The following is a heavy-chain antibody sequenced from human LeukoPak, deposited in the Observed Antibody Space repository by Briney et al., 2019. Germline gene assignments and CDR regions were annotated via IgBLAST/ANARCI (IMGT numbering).Heavy chain of an antibody. V-gene: IGHV3-15*01. CDR2: IKSKIDGGTT. Sequence: GGSLRLSCAASGFTFSNAWMSWVRQVAGKGLEWVGRIKSKIDGGTTDYAAPVKGRFTISRDDSKNTLYIQMNSLKTEDTAVYYCTTGESGIVTTIRIEPDAFDIWGQGTMVTVSS. CDR1: GFTFSNAW. D-gene: IGHD5-12*01. CDR3: TTGESGIVTTIRIEPDAFDI. J-gene: IGHJ3*02.